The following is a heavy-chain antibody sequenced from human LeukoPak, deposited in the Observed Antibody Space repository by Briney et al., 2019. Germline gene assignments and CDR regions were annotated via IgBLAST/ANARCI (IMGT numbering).Heavy chain of an antibody. J-gene: IGHJ5*02. V-gene: IGHV3-23*01. Sequence: PGGSLRLSCAASGFTFSSYAMSWVRQAPGEGLEWVSAISGSGGSTYSADSVKGRFTISRDNSKNTLYLQMNSLSGEDTAVYYCAKGSAAAGTGIDPWVQGTLVTVSS. CDR1: GFTFSSYA. CDR3: AKGSAAAGTGIDP. D-gene: IGHD6-13*01. CDR2: ISGSGGST.